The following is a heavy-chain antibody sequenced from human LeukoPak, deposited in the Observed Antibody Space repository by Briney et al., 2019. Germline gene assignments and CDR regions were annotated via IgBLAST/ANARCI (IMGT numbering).Heavy chain of an antibody. CDR3: ARVVPAATSTWYFDY. CDR2: IIPIFGTA. CDR1: GGTFSSYA. D-gene: IGHD2-2*01. Sequence: ASVKVSCTASGGTFSSYAISWVRQAPGQGLEWMGRIIPIFGTANYAQKFQGRVTITTDESTSTAYMELSSLRSEDTAVYYCARVVPAATSTWYFDYWGQGTLVTVSS. J-gene: IGHJ4*02. V-gene: IGHV1-69*05.